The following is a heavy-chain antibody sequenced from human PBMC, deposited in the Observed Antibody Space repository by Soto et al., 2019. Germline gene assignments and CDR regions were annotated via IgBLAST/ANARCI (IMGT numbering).Heavy chain of an antibody. CDR1: GYTFTSYY. D-gene: IGHD2-2*02. V-gene: IGHV1-46*01. J-gene: IGHJ6*02. CDR2: INPSGGST. CDR3: AREGIPGDYGMDV. Sequence: GASVKVSRSASGYTFTSYYMHWVRQAPGQGLEWMGIINPSGGSTSYAQKFQGRVTMTRDTSTSTVYMELSSLRSEDTAVYYCAREGIPGDYGMDVWGQGTTVTVSS.